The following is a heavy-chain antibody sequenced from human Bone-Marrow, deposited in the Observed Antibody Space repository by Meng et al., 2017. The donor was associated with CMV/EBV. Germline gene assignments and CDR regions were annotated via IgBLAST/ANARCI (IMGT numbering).Heavy chain of an antibody. D-gene: IGHD3-22*01. CDR3: ARDYYDTSVYVGRDYALDI. CDR1: GFTFSDYY. CDR2: MSSSGGTI. J-gene: IGHJ3*02. V-gene: IGHV3-11*01. Sequence: GESLKISCAASGFTFSDYYMSWIRQSPGGGLEWISYMSSSGGTIFYADSVKGRFTVSRDNAKKSLYLQMNSLRAEDTAVYYCARDYYDTSVYVGRDYALDIWGQGTMVTVSS.